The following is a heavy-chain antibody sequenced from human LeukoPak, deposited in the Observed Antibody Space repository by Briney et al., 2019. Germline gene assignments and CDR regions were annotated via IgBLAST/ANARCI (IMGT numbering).Heavy chain of an antibody. CDR2: INWNGGST. V-gene: IGHV3-20*04. CDR1: GFTFDDYG. J-gene: IGHJ5*02. Sequence: PGGSLRLSCAASGFTFDDYGMSWVRQAPGKRLEWVSGINWNGGSTGYADSVKGRFTISRDNAKNSLYLQMNSLRAEDTALYYCARDPIRRDGYNLWFDPWGQGTLVTVSS. D-gene: IGHD5-24*01. CDR3: ARDPIRRDGYNLWFDP.